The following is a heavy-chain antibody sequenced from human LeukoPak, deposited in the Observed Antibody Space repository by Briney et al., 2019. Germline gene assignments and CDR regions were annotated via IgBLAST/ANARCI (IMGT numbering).Heavy chain of an antibody. CDR2: IITILGIA. J-gene: IGHJ4*02. CDR1: GGTFSIYA. D-gene: IGHD3-10*01. CDR3: ARLDEYGAGSYSDY. V-gene: IGHV1-69*04. Sequence: SVKVSCKASGGTFSIYAISWGRHAPGQGLEWMGRIITILGIANYAQKFQGRVTITADKSTSTAYIELSSLKTKAQARYYCARLDEYGAGSYSDYWGQGTLVTVSS.